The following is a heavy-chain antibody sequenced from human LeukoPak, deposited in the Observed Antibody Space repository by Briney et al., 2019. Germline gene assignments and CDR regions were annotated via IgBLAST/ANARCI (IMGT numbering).Heavy chain of an antibody. J-gene: IGHJ4*02. CDR1: GFTFSGYE. D-gene: IGHD3-22*01. V-gene: IGHV3-48*03. CDR3: ARADYYDSSGYSHY. Sequence: GGSLRLSCAASGFTFSGYEMNWVRQAPGKGLEWVSYISSSGSTIYYADSVKGRFTISRDNAKNSLYLQMNSLRAEDTAVYYCARADYYDSSGYSHYWGQGTLVTVSS. CDR2: ISSSGSTI.